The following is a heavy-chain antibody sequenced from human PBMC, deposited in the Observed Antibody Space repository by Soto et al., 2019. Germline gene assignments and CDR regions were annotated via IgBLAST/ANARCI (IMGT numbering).Heavy chain of an antibody. V-gene: IGHV4-61*08. CDR1: GGSVSSGAYY. CDR2: IYYDGSS. J-gene: IGHJ5*02. CDR3: ARGRADCGDQSGFDL. Sequence: VQLQESGPGLVKPSETLSLTCTVSGGSVSSGAYYWSWIRQPPGKGLEWIGVIYYDGSSYYSPSLKSRVTISVGTPKYQYTLRLNTASTADTAVYYCARGRADCGDQSGFDLWGQGVLVIVSS. D-gene: IGHD4-17*01.